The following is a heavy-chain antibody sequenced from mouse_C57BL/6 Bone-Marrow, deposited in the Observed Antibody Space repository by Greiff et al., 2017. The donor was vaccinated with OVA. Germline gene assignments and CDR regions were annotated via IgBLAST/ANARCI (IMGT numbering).Heavy chain of an antibody. J-gene: IGHJ4*01. V-gene: IGHV1-55*01. CDR2: IYPGSGST. CDR3: ARGGGLYYYAMDY. D-gene: IGHD1-1*01. CDR1: GYTFTSYW. Sequence: VQLQQPGAELVKPGASVKMSCKASGYTFTSYWITWVKQRPGQGLEWIGDIYPGSGSTNYNEKFKSKATLTVDTSSSTAYMQLSSLTSEDSAVYYCARGGGLYYYAMDYWGQGTSVTVSS.